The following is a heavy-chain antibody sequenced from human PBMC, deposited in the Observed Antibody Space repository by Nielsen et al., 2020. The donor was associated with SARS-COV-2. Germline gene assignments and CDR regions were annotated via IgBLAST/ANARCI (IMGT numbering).Heavy chain of an antibody. CDR2: ISSSSSYM. D-gene: IGHD5-12*01. V-gene: IGHV3-21*01. CDR1: GFTFSSYS. CDR3: ARDVVATTYNDYDSGIYYGMDV. Sequence: GSLRLSCAASGFTFSSYSMNWVRQAPGKGLEWVSSISSSSSYMYYADSVKGRFTISRDNAKNSLYLQMNSLRPEDTAVYYCARDVVATTYNDYDSGIYYGMDVWGQGTTVTVS. J-gene: IGHJ6*02.